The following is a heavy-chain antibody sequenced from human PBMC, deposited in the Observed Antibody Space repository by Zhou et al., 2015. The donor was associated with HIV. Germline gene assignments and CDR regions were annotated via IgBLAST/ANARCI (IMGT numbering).Heavy chain of an antibody. CDR2: IIPIFGTA. D-gene: IGHD2-15*01. CDR1: GGTFSSYA. Sequence: QVQLVQSGAEVKKPGSSVKVSCKASGGTFSSYAISWVRQAPGQGLEWMGGIIPIFGTANYAQKFQGRVTITADESTSTAYMELSSLRSEDTAVYYCARGYCSGGSCYSLRYNWFDPWGQGTLVTVSS. V-gene: IGHV1-69*01. CDR3: ARGYCSGGSCYSLRYNWFDP. J-gene: IGHJ5*02.